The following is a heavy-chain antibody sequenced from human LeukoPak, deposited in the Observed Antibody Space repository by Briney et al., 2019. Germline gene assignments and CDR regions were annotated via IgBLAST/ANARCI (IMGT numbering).Heavy chain of an antibody. J-gene: IGHJ3*02. CDR1: GGSISSYY. Sequence: SETLSLTCTVSGGSISSYYWSWIRQPPGKGLEWIGYIYYSGSTNYNPSLKSRVTISVDTSKNQFSLKLSSVTAADTAVYYCARGGDIVVVPAAFGAFDIWGQGTMVTVSS. CDR3: ARGGDIVVVPAAFGAFDI. CDR2: IYYSGST. V-gene: IGHV4-59*01. D-gene: IGHD2-2*01.